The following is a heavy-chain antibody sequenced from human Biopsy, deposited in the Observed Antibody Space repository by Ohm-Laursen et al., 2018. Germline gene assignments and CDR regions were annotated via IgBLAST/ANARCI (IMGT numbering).Heavy chain of an antibody. Sequence: SETLSLTCTVSGDSISSYYWSWIRQPPGKGLEWIGYVYYTGSTDYNPSLKSRVTISVDTSKNQFSLRLNSVTAADTAVYYCARATNSTGWPYYYFYGMDVWGQGTTVTVSS. J-gene: IGHJ6*02. CDR1: GDSISSYY. CDR2: VYYTGST. D-gene: IGHD2/OR15-2a*01. V-gene: IGHV4-59*01. CDR3: ARATNSTGWPYYYFYGMDV.